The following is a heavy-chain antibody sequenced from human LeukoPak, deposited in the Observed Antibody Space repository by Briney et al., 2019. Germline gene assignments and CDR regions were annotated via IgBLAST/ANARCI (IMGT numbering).Heavy chain of an antibody. CDR1: GGSVSSGSYY. Sequence: SETLSLTCTVSGGSVSSGSYYWSWIRQPPGMGLEWIGYIYYSGSTNYNPSLKSRVTISVDTSKNQFSLKLSSVTAADTAVYYCARDRASTVTTYDAFDIWGQGTMVTVSS. D-gene: IGHD4-17*01. J-gene: IGHJ3*02. CDR2: IYYSGST. V-gene: IGHV4-61*01. CDR3: ARDRASTVTTYDAFDI.